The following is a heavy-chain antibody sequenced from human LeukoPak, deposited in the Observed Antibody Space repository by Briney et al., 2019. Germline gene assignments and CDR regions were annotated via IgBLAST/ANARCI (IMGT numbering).Heavy chain of an antibody. CDR3: AKHKENYGDSCLDDY. CDR1: GFTVSSNY. D-gene: IGHD4-17*01. J-gene: IGHJ4*02. Sequence: GGSLRLSCAASGFTVSSNYMSWVRQAPGKGLEWVSVIYSDGNTYYADSVKGRLTISRDNSKNTLYLQMNSLRGEDTAVYYCAKHKENYGDSCLDDYWGQGTLVTVSS. CDR2: IYSDGNT. V-gene: IGHV3-53*01.